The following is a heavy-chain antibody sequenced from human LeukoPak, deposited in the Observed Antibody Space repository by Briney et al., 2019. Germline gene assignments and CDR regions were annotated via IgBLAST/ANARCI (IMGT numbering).Heavy chain of an antibody. CDR3: ARATAVATMKAFDY. V-gene: IGHV1-2*04. J-gene: IGHJ4*02. Sequence: ASVKVSCKASGYTFTGYYMHWVRQAPGQGREWMGWINPNSGGTNYAQKFQGWVTVTRDTSISTAYMELSRLRSDDTTVYYCARATAVATMKAFDYWGQGTLVTVSS. CDR2: INPNSGGT. D-gene: IGHD5-12*01. CDR1: GYTFTGYY.